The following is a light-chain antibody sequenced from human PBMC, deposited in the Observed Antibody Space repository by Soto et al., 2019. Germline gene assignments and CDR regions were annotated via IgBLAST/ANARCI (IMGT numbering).Light chain of an antibody. CDR2: DVS. J-gene: IGLJ1*01. CDR1: SSDVGGYNY. Sequence: QSALTQPRSVSGSPGQSVTISCTGTSSDVGGYNYVSWYQQHPGKAPKLMIYDVSARPSGVPDRFSASKSGNTASLTISGLQTEDEADYYCSSYAGNYVYVFGSGTKVTV. CDR3: SSYAGNYVYV. V-gene: IGLV2-11*01.